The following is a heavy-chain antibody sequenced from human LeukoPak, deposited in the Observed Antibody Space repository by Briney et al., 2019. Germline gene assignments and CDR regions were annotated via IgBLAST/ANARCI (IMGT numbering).Heavy chain of an antibody. V-gene: IGHV3-7*01. CDR3: ANLWEMGY. CDR1: GFTFSDYW. J-gene: IGHJ4*02. D-gene: IGHD5-24*01. CDR2: IKQDGSQS. Sequence: SGESLRLSCAASGFTFSDYWMAWVRQAPGKGLEWVANIKQDGSQSYYGDSVGGRFTISRDNAKNSLFLQMNSLRVEDTAVYYCANLWEMGYWGQGTLVSVSS.